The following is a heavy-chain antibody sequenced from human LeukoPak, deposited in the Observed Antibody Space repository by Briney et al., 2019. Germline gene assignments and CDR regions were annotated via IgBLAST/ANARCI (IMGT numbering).Heavy chain of an antibody. Sequence: GSLRLSCAASGFSFSTYAMHWVRQAPGKGLEWVAVISYDGSIKYYADSVKGRSTISRDNSKNILFLQMSSLRVEDTAVYYCANLHNYWGQGTLVTVPS. CDR3: ANLHNY. CDR2: ISYDGSIK. J-gene: IGHJ4*02. V-gene: IGHV3-30*18. CDR1: GFSFSTYA.